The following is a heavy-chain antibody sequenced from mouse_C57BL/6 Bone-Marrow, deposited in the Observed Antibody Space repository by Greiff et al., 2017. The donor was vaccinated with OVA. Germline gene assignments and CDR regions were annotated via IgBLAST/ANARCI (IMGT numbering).Heavy chain of an antibody. V-gene: IGHV1-76*01. J-gene: IGHJ4*01. Sequence: QVQLQQSGAELVRPGASVKLSCKASGYTFTDYYINWVKQRPGQGLEWIARIYPGSGNTYYNEKFKGKATLTAEESSSTAYMQLSSLTSEDSAVYFCAGGGYYGNYGGYAMDYWGQGTSVTVSS. D-gene: IGHD2-1*01. CDR1: GYTFTDYY. CDR2: IYPGSGNT. CDR3: AGGGYYGNYGGYAMDY.